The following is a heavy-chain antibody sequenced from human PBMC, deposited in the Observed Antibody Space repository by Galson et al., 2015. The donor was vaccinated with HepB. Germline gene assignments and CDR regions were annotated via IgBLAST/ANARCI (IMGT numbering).Heavy chain of an antibody. Sequence: SLRLSCAASGFTFSISAMSWVRQAPGTGLEWVSSINNSGGVTSYADSVKGRFAVSRDSSKNTLSLQMDRLRVDDTAIYYCASGGWSKFDSWGQGTLVTVSS. J-gene: IGHJ4*02. V-gene: IGHV3-23*01. CDR3: ASGGWSKFDS. CDR2: INNSGGVT. CDR1: GFTFSISA. D-gene: IGHD6-19*01.